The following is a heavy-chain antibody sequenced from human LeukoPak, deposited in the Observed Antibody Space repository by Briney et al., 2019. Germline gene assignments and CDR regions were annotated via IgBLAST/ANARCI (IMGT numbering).Heavy chain of an antibody. V-gene: IGHV1-2*02. D-gene: IGHD1-1*01. CDR2: INPNSGGT. CDR1: GYTFTGYY. Sequence: ASVKVSCKASGYTFTGYYMHWVRQAPGQGLEWMGWINPNSGGTNYAQKFQGRVTMTRDTSISTAYMELSRLRSDDTAVYYCARTQLEPSYYFDYWGQGTLVTVSS. CDR3: ARTQLEPSYYFDY. J-gene: IGHJ4*02.